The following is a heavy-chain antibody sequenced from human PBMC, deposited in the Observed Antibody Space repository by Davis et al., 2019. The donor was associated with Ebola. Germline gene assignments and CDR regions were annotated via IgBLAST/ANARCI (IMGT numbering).Heavy chain of an antibody. CDR1: GYTFSTYA. V-gene: IGHV1-2*04. CDR2: INPNSGGT. Sequence: ASVKVSCKASGYTFSTYAMHWVRQAPGQRLEWMGWINPNSGGTNYAQKFQGWVTMTRDTSISTAYMELSRLRSDDTAVYYCARVMPHYYYGMDVWGQGTTVTVSS. D-gene: IGHD2-2*01. CDR3: ARVMPHYYYGMDV. J-gene: IGHJ6*02.